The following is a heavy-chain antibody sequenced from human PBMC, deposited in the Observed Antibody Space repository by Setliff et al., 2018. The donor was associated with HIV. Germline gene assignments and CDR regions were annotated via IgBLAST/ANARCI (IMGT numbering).Heavy chain of an antibody. CDR2: IYITEDT. J-gene: IGHJ4*02. V-gene: IGHV4-4*07. CDR3: ARYRRDDYYLTAYFDS. D-gene: IGHD1-26*01. Sequence: PSETLSLTCTVSGGSISSFYWSWIRQPAGKGLEWIGHIYITEDTDYNPSLKSRVTISVDTSKNQFSLKLSSLTAADTAVYYCARYRRDDYYLTAYFDSWGQGTLVTVSS. CDR1: GGSISSFY.